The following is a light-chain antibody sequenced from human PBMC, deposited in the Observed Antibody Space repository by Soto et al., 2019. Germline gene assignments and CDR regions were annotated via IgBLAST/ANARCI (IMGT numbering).Light chain of an antibody. J-gene: IGKJ1*01. CDR3: HQYGNSLWT. Sequence: DIVLTQSPDTLSLSPGERATLSCRASQSLSTGSLAWYQQKPGQAPRLLIYGASTRATGIPDRFSGSGSGADFTLSISRLEPEDFAVYFCHQYGNSLWTFGQGTKVEI. CDR1: QSLSTGS. CDR2: GAS. V-gene: IGKV3-20*01.